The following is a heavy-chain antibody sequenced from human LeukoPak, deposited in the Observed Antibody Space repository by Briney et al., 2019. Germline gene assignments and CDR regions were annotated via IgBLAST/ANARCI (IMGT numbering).Heavy chain of an antibody. J-gene: IGHJ3*02. CDR2: IKQGGNEK. V-gene: IGHV3-7*01. CDR1: GFTFSRYW. Sequence: GGSLRLSCAASGFTFSRYWMSWVRQAPGKGLEWVANIKQGGNEKYYVDSVKGRFAISRDNAKNSLYLQMNSLRAEDTAVYYCASQHCSSTTCYTDAFDIWGQGTMVTVSS. D-gene: IGHD2-2*02. CDR3: ASQHCSSTTCYTDAFDI.